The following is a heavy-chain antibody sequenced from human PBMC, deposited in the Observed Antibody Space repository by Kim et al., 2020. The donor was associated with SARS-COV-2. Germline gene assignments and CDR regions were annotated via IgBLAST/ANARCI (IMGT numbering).Heavy chain of an antibody. Sequence: DSGKGRSTISRDNSKNTLYLQVNSLRAEDTAVYYCARDDYDSSGYYYADYWGQGTLVTVSS. D-gene: IGHD3-22*01. J-gene: IGHJ4*02. CDR3: ARDDYDSSGYYYADY. V-gene: IGHV3-30*07.